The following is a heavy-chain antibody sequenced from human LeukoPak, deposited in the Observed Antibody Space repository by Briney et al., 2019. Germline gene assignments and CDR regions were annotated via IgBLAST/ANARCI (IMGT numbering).Heavy chain of an antibody. CDR2: INPNSGGT. V-gene: IGHV1-2*06. CDR3: ARERDYYDSSGYYYATYFDY. J-gene: IGHJ4*02. Sequence: ASVKVSCKASGYTFTGYYMHWVRQAPGQGLEWMGRINPNSGGTNYAQKFQGRVTMTRDTSISTAYMEPSRLRSDDTAVYYCARERDYYDSSGYYYATYFDYWGQGTLVTVSS. D-gene: IGHD3-22*01. CDR1: GYTFTGYY.